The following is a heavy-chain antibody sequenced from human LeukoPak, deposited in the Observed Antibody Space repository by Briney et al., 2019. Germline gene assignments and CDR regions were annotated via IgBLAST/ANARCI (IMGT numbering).Heavy chain of an antibody. CDR3: ARGYSSGWPIDY. D-gene: IGHD6-19*01. J-gene: IGHJ4*02. CDR2: IYTSGST. V-gene: IGHV4-39*07. CDR1: GGSISSSSYY. Sequence: SETLSLTCTVSGGSISSSSYYWGWIRQPPGKGLEWIGSIYTSGSTNYNPSLKSRVTMSVDTSKNQFSLKLSSVTAADTAVYYCARGYSSGWPIDYWGQGTLVTVSS.